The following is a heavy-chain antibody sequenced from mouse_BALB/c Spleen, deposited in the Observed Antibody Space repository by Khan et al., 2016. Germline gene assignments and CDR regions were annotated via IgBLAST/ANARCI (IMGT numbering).Heavy chain of an antibody. V-gene: IGHV5-6-3*01. J-gene: IGHJ4*01. CDR1: GFTFSTYA. Sequence: EVELVESGGGLVQPGGSLKLSCAASGFTFSTYAMSWVRQTPDKRLELVATINSNGGSTYYPDNVKGRFTISRDNAKNNLYLQMSRLKSEDTAMYYCARVRQAVDYWGQGTSVTFAS. CDR3: ARVRQAVDY. D-gene: IGHD2-14*01. CDR2: INSNGGST.